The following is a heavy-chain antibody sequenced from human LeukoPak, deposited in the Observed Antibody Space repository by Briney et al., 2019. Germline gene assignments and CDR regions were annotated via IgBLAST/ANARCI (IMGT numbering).Heavy chain of an antibody. V-gene: IGHV3-21*01. Sequence: GGSLRLSCTTSGFTFGDYTMTWFRQAPGKGLEWVSSISPDSNYKYYVDSVKGRFTISRDNAKSSLYLQMNSLRAEDTAVYYCVRGGYRGFDYEYWGQGTLVTVSP. CDR1: GFTFGDYT. J-gene: IGHJ4*02. CDR2: ISPDSNYK. CDR3: VRGGYRGFDYEY. D-gene: IGHD5-12*01.